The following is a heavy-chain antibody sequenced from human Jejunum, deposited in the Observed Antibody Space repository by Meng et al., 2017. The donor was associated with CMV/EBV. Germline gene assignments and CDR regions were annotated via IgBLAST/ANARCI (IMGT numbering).Heavy chain of an antibody. Sequence: FPFDDYAMPWIRQAPGKGLEWVSGVYWNGDNIGYADSVKGRFTISKDNTKKSLYLQMNSLRSEDTALYFCARGHHVTGVYYSLTVWGQGTTVTVSS. CDR2: VYWNGDNI. V-gene: IGHV3-9*01. CDR1: FPFDDYA. CDR3: ARGHHVTGVYYSLTV. J-gene: IGHJ6*02. D-gene: IGHD5/OR15-5a*01.